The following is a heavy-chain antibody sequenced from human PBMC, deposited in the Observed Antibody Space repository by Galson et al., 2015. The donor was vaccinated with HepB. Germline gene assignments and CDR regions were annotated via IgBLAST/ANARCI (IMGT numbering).Heavy chain of an antibody. CDR3: ARDRWYVSISCYASSLAY. CDR2: ISSDGGDT. V-gene: IGHV3-64*02. D-gene: IGHD2-2*01. Sequence: SLRLSCAASGFSFNNYAMHWVRQAPGKGLEYVSGISSDGGDTYYADAVKGRFSISRDNSKRTLYLQMGSLRAEDTAVYYCARDRWYVSISCYASSLAYWGQGTLVTVSS. J-gene: IGHJ4*02. CDR1: GFSFNNYA.